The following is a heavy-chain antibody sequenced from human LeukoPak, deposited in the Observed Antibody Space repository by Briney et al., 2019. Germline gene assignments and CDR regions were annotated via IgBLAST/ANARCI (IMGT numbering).Heavy chain of an antibody. D-gene: IGHD3-22*01. Sequence: GASVKVSCKASGYTFTGYYMHWVRQAPGQGLEWMGRINPNSGGTNYAQKFQGRVTTTRDTSISAAYMELSRLRSDDTAVYYCARVTYYYDSSGYPIRYFDYWGQGTLVTVSS. J-gene: IGHJ4*02. V-gene: IGHV1-2*06. CDR2: INPNSGGT. CDR1: GYTFTGYY. CDR3: ARVTYYYDSSGYPIRYFDY.